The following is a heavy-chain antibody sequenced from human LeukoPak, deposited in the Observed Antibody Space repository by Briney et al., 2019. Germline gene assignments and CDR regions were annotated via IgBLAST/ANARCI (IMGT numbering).Heavy chain of an antibody. CDR2: IKQDGSEK. D-gene: IGHD4-17*01. CDR1: GFTFSRNW. Sequence: GGSLRLSCAASGFTFSRNWMSWVRQAPGKGPEWVANIKQDGSEKYYVDSVKGRFTISRDNAKMSLYLQMNSLGAEDTAVYYCAREVYGDNYFDYWGQGTLVTVSS. V-gene: IGHV3-7*05. CDR3: AREVYGDNYFDY. J-gene: IGHJ4*02.